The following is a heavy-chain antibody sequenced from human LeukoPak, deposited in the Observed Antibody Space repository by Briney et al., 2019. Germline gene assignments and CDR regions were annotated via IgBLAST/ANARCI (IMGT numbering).Heavy chain of an antibody. CDR3: ARDKGAIAPGTLFDY. D-gene: IGHD3-16*01. Sequence: SYDGSNKYYADSVKGRFTISRDNSKNTLYLQMNSPRAEDTAVYYCARDKGAIAPGTLFDYWGQGTLVTVSS. J-gene: IGHJ4*02. CDR2: SYDGSNK. V-gene: IGHV3-30-3*01.